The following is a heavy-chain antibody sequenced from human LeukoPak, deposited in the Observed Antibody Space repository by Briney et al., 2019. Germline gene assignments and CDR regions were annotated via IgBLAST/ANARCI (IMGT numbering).Heavy chain of an antibody. Sequence: QPGRFLRLSCAASGFTFSSYGMHWVRQAPGKGLEWVAVIWYDGSNKYYADSVKGRFTISRDNSKNTLYLQMNSLRAEDTAVYYCAKDRGFSVGATHVDYWGQGTLVTVSS. CDR3: AKDRGFSVGATHVDY. J-gene: IGHJ4*02. CDR2: IWYDGSNK. CDR1: GFTFSSYG. V-gene: IGHV3-33*06. D-gene: IGHD1-26*01.